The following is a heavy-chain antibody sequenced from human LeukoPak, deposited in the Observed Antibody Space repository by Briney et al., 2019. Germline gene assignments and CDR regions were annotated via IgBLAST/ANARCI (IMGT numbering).Heavy chain of an antibody. D-gene: IGHD3-22*01. CDR2: ISSSSSYI. J-gene: IGHJ4*02. CDR1: GFTFSSYS. Sequence: GGSLRLSCAASGFTFSSYSTNWVRQAPGKGLEWVSSISSSSSYIYYADSVKGRFTISRDNAKNSLYLQMNSLRAEDTAVYYCARDAYYYDSSGYYPYYFDYWGQGTLVTVSS. V-gene: IGHV3-21*01. CDR3: ARDAYYYDSSGYYPYYFDY.